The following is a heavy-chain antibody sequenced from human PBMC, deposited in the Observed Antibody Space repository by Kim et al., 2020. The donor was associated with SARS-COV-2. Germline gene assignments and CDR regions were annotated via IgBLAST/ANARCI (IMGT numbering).Heavy chain of an antibody. CDR2: SS. V-gene: IGHV4-4*06. Sequence: SSNYKPTLKSRVTMSVDTSKNEFSLHLTSVTAADTAVYYCARDRGYGPFDYWGQGILVTVSS. CDR3: ARDRGYGPFDY. J-gene: IGHJ4*02. D-gene: IGHD5-18*01.